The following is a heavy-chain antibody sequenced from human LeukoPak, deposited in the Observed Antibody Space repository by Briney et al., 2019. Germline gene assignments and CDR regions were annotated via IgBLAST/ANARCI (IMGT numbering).Heavy chain of an antibody. D-gene: IGHD5-18*01. CDR1: GYSFTSNY. CDR3: ARRHDTALLN. V-gene: IGHV1-46*01. CDR2: IYPRDGST. Sequence: ASVKVSCKASGYSFTSNYIYCVRQAPGQGLEWMGMIYPRDGSTSYAQRFQDRVTVTRDTSTSTVHMELSSLRSEDTAVYYCARRHDTALLNWGQGTLVTVSS. J-gene: IGHJ4*02.